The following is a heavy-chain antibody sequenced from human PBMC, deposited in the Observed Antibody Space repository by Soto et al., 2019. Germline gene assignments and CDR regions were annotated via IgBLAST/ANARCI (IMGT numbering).Heavy chain of an antibody. V-gene: IGHV3-30-3*01. Sequence: VQLVECGGGVVQPGWSLRLSCAASGFTFSSYAMHWVRQAPGKGLEWVAVISYDGSNKYYADSVKGRFTISRDNSKNTLYLQMNSLRAEDTAVYYCARDLEDAGYYYYYGMDVWGQGTTVTVSS. J-gene: IGHJ6*02. CDR3: ARDLEDAGYYYYYGMDV. D-gene: IGHD1-1*01. CDR2: ISYDGSNK. CDR1: GFTFSSYA.